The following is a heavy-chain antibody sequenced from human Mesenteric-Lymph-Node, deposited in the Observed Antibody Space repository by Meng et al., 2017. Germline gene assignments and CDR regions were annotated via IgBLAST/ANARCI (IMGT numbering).Heavy chain of an antibody. CDR1: GASISTSGYY. V-gene: IGHV4-39*01. J-gene: IGHJ5*02. CDR2: IGHSGTT. CDR3: VRSSGWVRTGFDP. Sequence: QLQESGPRLVKPSQTLSLTCTVSGASISTSGYYWGWIRQPPGKGLEWIGSIGHSGTTYYTPSLRRRVTVSIDTSKNQFSLEVTSVTAADTAVYYCVRSSGWVRTGFDPWGQGTLVTVSS. D-gene: IGHD6-19*01.